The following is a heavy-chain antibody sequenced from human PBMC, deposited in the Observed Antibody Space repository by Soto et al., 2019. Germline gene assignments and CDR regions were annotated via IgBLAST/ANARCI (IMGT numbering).Heavy chain of an antibody. CDR2: ISSSGSTI. V-gene: IGHV3-11*01. J-gene: IGHJ4*02. Sequence: GGSLRLSCAASGFTFSDYYMSWLRQAPGKGLEWVSYISSSGSTIYYADSVKGRFTISRDNAKNSLYLQMNSLRAEDTAVYYCAREYYYDSSGYPIDYWGQRTLVTVS. CDR3: AREYYYDSSGYPIDY. D-gene: IGHD3-22*01. CDR1: GFTFSDYY.